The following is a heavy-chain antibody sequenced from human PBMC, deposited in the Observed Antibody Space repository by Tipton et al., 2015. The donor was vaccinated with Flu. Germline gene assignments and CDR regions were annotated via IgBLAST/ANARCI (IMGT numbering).Heavy chain of an antibody. V-gene: IGHV1-8*01. Sequence: QLVQSGAEVKKPGASVKVSCKASGYTFTSYDINWVRQATGQGLEWMGWMNPNSGNTGYAQKFQGRVTMTRNTSISTAYMELSSLRSEDTAVYYCARGHRTYYDFWSGYRPGFDPWGQGTLVTVSS. CDR1: GYTFTSYD. CDR2: MNPNSGNT. D-gene: IGHD3-3*01. J-gene: IGHJ5*02. CDR3: ARGHRTYYDFWSGYRPGFDP.